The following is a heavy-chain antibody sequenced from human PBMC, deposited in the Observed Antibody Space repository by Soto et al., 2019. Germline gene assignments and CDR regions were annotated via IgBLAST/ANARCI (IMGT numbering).Heavy chain of an antibody. Sequence: EVQLVESGGGLVQPGGSLKLSCAASGFTFSGSAMHWVRQASGKGLEWVGRIRSKANSYATAYAASVKGRFTISRDDSSNTAYLQMNSLKTEGTAVYSCTSRVLLWFGEPSTYYFDYWGQGTMVTVSS. V-gene: IGHV3-73*02. J-gene: IGHJ4*02. D-gene: IGHD3-10*01. CDR2: IRSKANSYAT. CDR1: GFTFSGSA. CDR3: TSRVLLWFGEPSTYYFDY.